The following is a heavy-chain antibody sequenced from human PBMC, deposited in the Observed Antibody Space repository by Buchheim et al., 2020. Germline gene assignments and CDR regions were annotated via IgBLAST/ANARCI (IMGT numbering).Heavy chain of an antibody. CDR3: ARERYCSGGSCYDYYSGMDV. D-gene: IGHD2-15*01. CDR1: GFTFSSYG. CDR2: IWYDGSNK. J-gene: IGHJ6*02. V-gene: IGHV3-33*01. Sequence: QVQLVESGGGVVQPGRSLRLSCAASGFTFSSYGMHWVRQAPGKGLEWVAVIWYDGSNKYYADSVKGRFTISRDNSKNTLYLQMSSLRAEYTAVYYCARERYCSGGSCYDYYSGMDVWGQGTT.